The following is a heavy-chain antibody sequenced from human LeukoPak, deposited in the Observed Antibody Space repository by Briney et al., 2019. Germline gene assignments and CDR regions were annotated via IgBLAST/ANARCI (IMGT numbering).Heavy chain of an antibody. CDR2: IYYRSKWYN. J-gene: IGHJ6*02. CDR1: GDSVSSNSVA. Sequence: SQTLSLTCAISGDSVSSNSVAWSWIRQSPSRGLEWLGRIYYRSKWYNDYAVSVKSRITINPDTSKNQFSLQLNSVTPEDTAVYYCARDSGGYSYGMDVWGQGTTVTVSS. CDR3: ARDSGGYSYGMDV. V-gene: IGHV6-1*01. D-gene: IGHD1-26*01.